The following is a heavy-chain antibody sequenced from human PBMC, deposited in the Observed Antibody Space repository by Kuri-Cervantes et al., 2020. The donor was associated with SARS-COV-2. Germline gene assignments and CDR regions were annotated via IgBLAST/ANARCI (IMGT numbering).Heavy chain of an antibody. V-gene: IGHV3-23*01. J-gene: IGHJ6*03. Sequence: LSLTCAASGFTFSSYWMSWVSQAPGKGLEWVSAISGSGGSTYYADSVKGRFTISRDNSKNTLYLQMNSLRAADTAVYYCAKETTGYYYYMDVWGKGTTVTVSS. CDR3: AKETTGYYYYMDV. CDR2: ISGSGGST. D-gene: IGHD4-17*01. CDR1: GFTFSSYW.